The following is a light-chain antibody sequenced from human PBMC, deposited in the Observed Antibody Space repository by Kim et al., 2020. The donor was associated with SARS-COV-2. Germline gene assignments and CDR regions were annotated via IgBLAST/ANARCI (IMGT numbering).Light chain of an antibody. V-gene: IGLV2-14*04. Sequence: GQSFTFSCTGSSSDVGRYNYVSWYQQHPGKAPNLMIYDVSQRPSGISNRFSGSKSGNTASLTISGLQAEDEADYYCSSYTSSSAWVFGGGTKLTVL. J-gene: IGLJ3*02. CDR2: DVS. CDR1: SSDVGRYNY. CDR3: SSYTSSSAWV.